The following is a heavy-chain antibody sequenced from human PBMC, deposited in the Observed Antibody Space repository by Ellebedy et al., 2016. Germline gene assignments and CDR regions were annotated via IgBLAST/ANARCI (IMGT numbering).Heavy chain of an antibody. Sequence: GGSLRLSCVASGFTFSAYWMSWVRQAPGKGLEWVANIKQDGSEKYYVDSVKGRFTISRDSGKNTLYLRMNSLTADDTAVYFCVKSGHSYAWSYWGQGTLVTVSS. V-gene: IGHV3-7*03. CDR2: IKQDGSEK. CDR1: GFTFSAYW. J-gene: IGHJ4*02. D-gene: IGHD5-12*01. CDR3: VKSGHSYAWSY.